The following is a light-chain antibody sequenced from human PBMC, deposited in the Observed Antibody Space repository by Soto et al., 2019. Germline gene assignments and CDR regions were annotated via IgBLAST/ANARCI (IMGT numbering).Light chain of an antibody. V-gene: IGLV2-14*01. CDR3: SSYTSSSTLMV. Sequence: QSALTQPASVSGSPGQSITISCTGTSSDVGGYNYVSWYQQHPGKAPNLMIYDVSNRPSGVSNRFSGSKSGNTASLTISGLQAEDEADYYCSSYTSSSTLMVFGAGTKLTVL. CDR1: SSDVGGYNY. J-gene: IGLJ2*01. CDR2: DVS.